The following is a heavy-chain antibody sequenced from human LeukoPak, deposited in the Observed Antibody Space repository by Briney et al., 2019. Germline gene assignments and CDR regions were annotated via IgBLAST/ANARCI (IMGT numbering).Heavy chain of an antibody. V-gene: IGHV3-30*02. D-gene: IGHD2-15*01. J-gene: IGHJ6*03. CDR2: IRYDGNDK. Sequence: GGSLRLSCAASGFTFSYYGMHWVRQAPGKGLEWVAFIRYDGNDKYYAESVKGRFTISRDNAKNSLFLQMNSLRAEDTAVYYCARVLRYCSGGNCYSGGLGYMDVWGKGTTVTISS. CDR1: GFTFSYYG. CDR3: ARVLRYCSGGNCYSGGLGYMDV.